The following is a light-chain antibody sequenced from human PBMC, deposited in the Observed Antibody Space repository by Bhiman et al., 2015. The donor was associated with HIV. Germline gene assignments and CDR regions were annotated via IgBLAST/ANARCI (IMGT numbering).Light chain of an antibody. V-gene: IGLV2-14*01. J-gene: IGLJ1*01. CDR1: NSDIGGYDY. CDR2: DVS. Sequence: QSALTQPASVSGSPGQSITISCTGTNSDIGGYDYVSWYQQHPGKAPKLMIYDVSKRPSGVSNRFSGSKSDNTASLTIAGLQAEDEADYYCSSYTTSNTLFGTGTKVTVL. CDR3: SSYTTSNTL.